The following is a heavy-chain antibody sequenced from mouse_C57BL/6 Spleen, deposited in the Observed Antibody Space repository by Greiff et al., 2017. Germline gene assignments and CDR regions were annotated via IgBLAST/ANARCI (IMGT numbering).Heavy chain of an antibody. CDR2: INYDGSST. V-gene: IGHV5-16*01. Sequence: EVKLVESEGGLVQPGSSMKLSCTASGFTFSDYYMAWVRQVPEKGLEWVANINYDGSSTYYLDSLKSRFIISRDNAKNILYLQMSSLKSEDTATYYCARSGVLLPYYFDYWGQGTTLTVSS. CDR1: GFTFSDYY. CDR3: ARSGVLLPYYFDY. D-gene: IGHD1-1*01. J-gene: IGHJ2*01.